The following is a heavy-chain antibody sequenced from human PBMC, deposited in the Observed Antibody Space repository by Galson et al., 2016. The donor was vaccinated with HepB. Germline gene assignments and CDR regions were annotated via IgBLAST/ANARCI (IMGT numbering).Heavy chain of an antibody. V-gene: IGHV1-69*13. J-gene: IGHJ4*02. Sequence: SVKVSCKASGGTFSYYAISWVRQAPGQGLEWMGGIIPIFGKADYAQKFQGRVTITADDSTGTAYMELSSLRSEDTAVYYCASRGARSCSGGSCYECDYWGQGTLVTVSS. CDR2: IIPIFGKA. CDR1: GGTFSYYA. CDR3: ASRGARSCSGGSCYECDY. D-gene: IGHD2-15*01.